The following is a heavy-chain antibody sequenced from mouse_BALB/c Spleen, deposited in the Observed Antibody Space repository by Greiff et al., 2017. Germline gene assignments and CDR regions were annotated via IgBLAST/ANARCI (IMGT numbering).Heavy chain of an antibody. CDR3: ARDLDSSGYVRFAY. J-gene: IGHJ3*01. CDR2: IWAGGST. CDR1: GFSLTSYG. Sequence: VQRVESGPGLVAPSQSLSITCTVSGFSLTSYGVHWVRQPPGKGLEWLGVIWAGGSTNYNSALMSRLSISKDNSKSQVFLKMNSLQTDDTAMYYCARDLDSSGYVRFAYWGQGTLVTVSA. D-gene: IGHD3-2*01. V-gene: IGHV2-9*02.